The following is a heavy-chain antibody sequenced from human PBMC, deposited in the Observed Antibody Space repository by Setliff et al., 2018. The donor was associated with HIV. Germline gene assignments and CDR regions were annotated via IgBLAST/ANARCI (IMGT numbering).Heavy chain of an antibody. CDR1: GGTFSSYA. Sequence: ASVKVSCKASGGTFSSYAMNWVRQAPGQGLEWMGWINTNTGNPTYAQGFTGRFVFSLDTSVNTAYLQISSLKTEDSAVYYCARGPPSQVDYWGQGTLVTVSS. J-gene: IGHJ4*02. CDR2: INTNTGNP. CDR3: ARGPPSQVDY. V-gene: IGHV7-4-1*02.